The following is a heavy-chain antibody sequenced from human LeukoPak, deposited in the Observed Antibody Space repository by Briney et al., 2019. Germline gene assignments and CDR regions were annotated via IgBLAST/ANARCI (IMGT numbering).Heavy chain of an antibody. J-gene: IGHJ4*02. CDR2: IWYDGSNK. Sequence: GGSLRLSCAASGFTFSSYGMHWVRQAPGKGLEWVAVIWYDGSNKYYADSVKGRFTISRDTSKSTLYLQMDSLRAEDTAVYYCARDASHYSLDFWGQGTLVTVSS. V-gene: IGHV3-33*01. CDR3: ARDASHYSLDF. CDR1: GFTFSSYG. D-gene: IGHD2-15*01.